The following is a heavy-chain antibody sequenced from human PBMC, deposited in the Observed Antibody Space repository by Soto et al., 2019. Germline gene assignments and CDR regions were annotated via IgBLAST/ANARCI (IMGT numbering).Heavy chain of an antibody. CDR2: IYSGASGGRT. D-gene: IGHD3-3*01. V-gene: IGHV3-53*01. CDR1: GFNVSSNF. J-gene: IGHJ6*02. Sequence: GGSLRLSCAVSGFNVSSNFMSWVRQAPGKGLEWVSIIYSGASGGRTFYADSVKGRFTISRDNSKNTLYLQMKSLRAEDAAVYYCARESFHDFWTTYLSNDMDVWGQGTTVTVSS. CDR3: ARESFHDFWTTYLSNDMDV.